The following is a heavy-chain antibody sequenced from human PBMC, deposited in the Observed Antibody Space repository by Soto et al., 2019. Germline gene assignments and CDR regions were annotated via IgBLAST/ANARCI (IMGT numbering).Heavy chain of an antibody. V-gene: IGHV3-23*01. CDR3: AKDLEMRSDHYDSSGYPDY. Sequence: GGSLRLSGAASGFIFRSYAMSWVRQAPGKGLEWVSAISGSGGSTYYADSVKGRFTISRDNSKNTLYLQMNSRRAEDTAVYYCAKDLEMRSDHYDSSGYPDYWGQGTLVTVSS. D-gene: IGHD3-22*01. J-gene: IGHJ4*02. CDR1: GFIFRSYA. CDR2: ISGSGGST.